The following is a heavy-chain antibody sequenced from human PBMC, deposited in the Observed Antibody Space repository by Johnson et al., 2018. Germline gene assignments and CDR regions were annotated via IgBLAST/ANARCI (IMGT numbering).Heavy chain of an antibody. J-gene: IGHJ3*02. CDR3: ARELQQMTFGEGAFDI. CDR2: ISSSSSYI. CDR1: GFTFSSYS. D-gene: IGHD3-10*01. Sequence: VQLVESVGGLVKPGGSLRLSCAASGFTFSSYSMNWVRQAPGKGLEWVSSISSSSSYIYYADSVKGRFTISRDNAKNSLYLQMNSLRAEDTAGYYCARELQQMTFGEGAFDIWGQGTMVTVSS. V-gene: IGHV3-21*01.